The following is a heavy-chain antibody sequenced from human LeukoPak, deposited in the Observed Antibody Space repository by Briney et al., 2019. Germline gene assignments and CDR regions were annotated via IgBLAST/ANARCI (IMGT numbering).Heavy chain of an antibody. Sequence: SETLSLTCAVYGGSFSGYYWSWIRQPPGKGLEWIGEINHSGSTNYNPSLKSRVTISVDTSKNQFSLKLSSVTAADTAVYYCARVGTDYWGQGTLVTVSS. D-gene: IGHD1-1*01. CDR2: INHSGST. CDR3: ARVGTDY. CDR1: GGSFSGYY. V-gene: IGHV4-34*01. J-gene: IGHJ4*02.